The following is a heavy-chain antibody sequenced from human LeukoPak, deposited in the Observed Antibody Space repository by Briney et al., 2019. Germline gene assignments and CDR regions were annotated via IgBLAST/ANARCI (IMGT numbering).Heavy chain of an antibody. V-gene: IGHV1-69*13. Sequence: SVKVSCKASGGTFSSYAISWVRQAPGQGLEWMGGIIPIFGTANYAQKFQGRVTITADESTSTAYMELSSLRSEDTAVYYCARGTVYLEYSSSDYWGQGTLVTVSS. D-gene: IGHD6-6*01. CDR2: IIPIFGTA. CDR3: ARGTVYLEYSSSDY. J-gene: IGHJ4*02. CDR1: GGTFSSYA.